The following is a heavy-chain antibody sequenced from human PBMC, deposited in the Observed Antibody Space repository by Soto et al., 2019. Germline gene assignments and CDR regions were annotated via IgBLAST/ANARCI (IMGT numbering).Heavy chain of an antibody. CDR1: GYTFTSYG. Sequence: ASVKVSCKASGYTFTSYGISWVRQAPGQGLEWMGWISAYNGKTNYPQKLQGRVTMTTETSTSKAYMELRSLRSDDTAVYYCARVGYCSSTSCYFHYYYYYMDVWGKGTTVTVSS. CDR3: ARVGYCSSTSCYFHYYYYYMDV. D-gene: IGHD2-2*01. V-gene: IGHV1-18*01. CDR2: ISAYNGKT. J-gene: IGHJ6*03.